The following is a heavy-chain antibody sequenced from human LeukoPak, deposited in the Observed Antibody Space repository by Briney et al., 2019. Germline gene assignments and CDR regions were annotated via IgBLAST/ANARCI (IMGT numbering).Heavy chain of an antibody. CDR3: ARDGYNYGFDY. V-gene: IGHV4-59*01. CDR1: GGSIGSYY. D-gene: IGHD5-18*01. J-gene: IGHJ4*02. CDR2: IDYSGST. Sequence: SETLSLTCTVSGGSIGSYYWSWIRQPPGKGLEWIGYIDYSGSTNYNPSLKSRVTISVDTSKNQFSLKLRSVAAADTAVYYCARDGYNYGFDYWGQGTLVTVSS.